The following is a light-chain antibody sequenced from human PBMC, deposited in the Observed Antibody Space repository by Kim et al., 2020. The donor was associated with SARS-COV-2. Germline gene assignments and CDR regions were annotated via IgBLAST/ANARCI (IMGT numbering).Light chain of an antibody. Sequence: ALGQTVRRTCQGDSLRMFYATWYQQRPGQAPTLVLYGKYDRPSGIPDRFSGSGSGNTASLTITGAQAEDEGDYYCSSRDSSGDHVVFGGGTQLTVL. CDR3: SSRDSSGDHVV. J-gene: IGLJ3*02. CDR2: GKY. V-gene: IGLV3-19*01. CDR1: SLRMFY.